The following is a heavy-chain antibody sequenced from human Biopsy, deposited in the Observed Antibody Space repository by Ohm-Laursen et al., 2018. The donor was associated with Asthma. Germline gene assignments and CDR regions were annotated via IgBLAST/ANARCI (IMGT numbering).Heavy chain of an antibody. CDR2: VSSDGHNK. V-gene: IGHV3-30*03. J-gene: IGHJ3*02. Sequence: SLRLSCTASGFVFSQCGMHWVRQGPGKGLEWVALVSSDGHNKYYEDSVKGRFTISRDNSRNRLYLQINRLTVEGSAVYFCARQSGQDYGDSSGFDIWGQGTKVAVSS. CDR3: ARQSGQDYGDSSGFDI. D-gene: IGHD3-22*01. CDR1: GFVFSQCG.